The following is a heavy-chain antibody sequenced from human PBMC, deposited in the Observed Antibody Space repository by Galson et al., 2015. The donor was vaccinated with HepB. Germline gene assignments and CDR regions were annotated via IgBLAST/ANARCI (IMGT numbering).Heavy chain of an antibody. CDR1: GGTFSSYA. D-gene: IGHD3-10*01. CDR3: ARDGYYGSGSQAYYYYGMGV. J-gene: IGHJ6*02. CDR2: IIPIFGTA. V-gene: IGHV1-69*13. Sequence: SVKVSCKASGGTFSSYAISWVRQAPGQGLEWMGGIIPIFGTANYAQKFQGRVTITADESTSTAYMELSSLRSEDTAVYYCARDGYYGSGSQAYYYYGMGVWGQGTTVTVSS.